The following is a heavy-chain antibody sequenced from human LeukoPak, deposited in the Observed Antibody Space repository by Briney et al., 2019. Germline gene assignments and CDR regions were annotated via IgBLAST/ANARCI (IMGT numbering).Heavy chain of an antibody. CDR1: GFTFSSYW. J-gene: IGHJ6*02. D-gene: IGHD3-16*01. CDR3: AWGGGLDV. Sequence: PGGSLRLSCAASGFTFSSYWMNWARQAPGKGLEWVASINHNGNVNYYVDPVKGRFTISRDNAKNSLYLQMSNLRAEDTAVYFCAWGGGLDVWGQGATVTVSS. CDR2: INHNGNVN. V-gene: IGHV3-7*03.